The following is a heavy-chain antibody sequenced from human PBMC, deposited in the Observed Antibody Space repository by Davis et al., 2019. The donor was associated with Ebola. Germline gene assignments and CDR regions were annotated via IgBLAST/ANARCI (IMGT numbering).Heavy chain of an antibody. CDR2: IKQDGSEK. CDR1: GFTFSNAW. CDR3: ARDGVPAAHDY. V-gene: IGHV3-7*03. Sequence: GESLKISCAASGFTFSNAWMSWVRQAPGKGLEWVANIKQDGSEKYYLDSVKGRFTISRDNAKNSLYLQMNSLRAEDTAVYYCARDGVPAAHDYWGQGTLVTVSS. J-gene: IGHJ4*02. D-gene: IGHD2-2*01.